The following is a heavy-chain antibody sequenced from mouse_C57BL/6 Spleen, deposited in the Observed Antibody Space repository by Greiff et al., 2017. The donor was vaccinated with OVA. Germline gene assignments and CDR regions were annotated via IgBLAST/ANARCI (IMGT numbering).Heavy chain of an antibody. V-gene: IGHV3-6*01. D-gene: IGHD1-3*01. Sequence: EVQRVESGPGLVKPSQSLSLTCSVTGYSITSCYYWNWIRQFPGNKLEWVGYISYDGSNNYNPSLKNRISITRDTSKNQFFLKLNSVTTEDTATYYCARGSGPYYFDYWGQGTTLTVSS. CDR3: ARGSGPYYFDY. J-gene: IGHJ2*01. CDR2: ISYDGSN. CDR1: GYSITSCYY.